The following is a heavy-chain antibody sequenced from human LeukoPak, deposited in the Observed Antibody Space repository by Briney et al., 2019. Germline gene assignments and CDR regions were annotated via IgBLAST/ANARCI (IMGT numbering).Heavy chain of an antibody. Sequence: SETLSLTCTVSGGSISSGDYYWSWIRQPPGKGLEWIGYIYYSGSTYYNPSLKSRVTISVDTSKNQFSLKLSSVTAADTAVYYCARTGLGYYDFWSGYPRAAFDIWGQGTMVTVSS. V-gene: IGHV4-30-4*08. D-gene: IGHD3-3*01. J-gene: IGHJ3*02. CDR3: ARTGLGYYDFWSGYPRAAFDI. CDR1: GGSISSGDYY. CDR2: IYYSGST.